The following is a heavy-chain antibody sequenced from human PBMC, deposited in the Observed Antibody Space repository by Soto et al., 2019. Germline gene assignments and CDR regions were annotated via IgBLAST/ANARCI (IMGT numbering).Heavy chain of an antibody. CDR3: ARCAVAGRTYYYGMDV. CDR1: GGTFSSYA. V-gene: IGHV1-69*13. CDR2: IIPIFGTA. Sequence: SVKVSCKASGGTFSSYAISWVRQAPGQGLEWMGGIIPIFGTANYAQKFQGRVTITADESTSTAYMELSSLRSEDTAVYYCARCAVAGRTYYYGMDVWGQGTTVTISS. J-gene: IGHJ6*02. D-gene: IGHD6-19*01.